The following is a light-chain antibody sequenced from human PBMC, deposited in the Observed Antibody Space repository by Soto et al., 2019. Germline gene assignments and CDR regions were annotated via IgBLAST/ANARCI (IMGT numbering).Light chain of an antibody. V-gene: IGKV1-9*01. J-gene: IGKJ4*01. CDR2: AAP. CDR1: QGISSS. Sequence: RLXQXPSFXAASXXVXVXXTSGASQGISSSLAWYQQISGKAPKFMIYAAPKLQSGAPSRFSGSGSGTEFALTISSLQPEDSAPYYCQQLKISPLPFGGGTKV. CDR3: QQLKISPLP.